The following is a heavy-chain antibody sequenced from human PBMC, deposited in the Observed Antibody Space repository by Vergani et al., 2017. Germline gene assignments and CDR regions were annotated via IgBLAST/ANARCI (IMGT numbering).Heavy chain of an antibody. CDR1: FDSIRNLY. V-gene: IGHV4-59*11. D-gene: IGHD6-19*01. Sequence: QVQLQESGPGLVKSSETLSLTCSVSFDSIRNLYCNWIRQPRGKGLEWIGSIHYSENTNYNPSLKTRVTISVDTSKNQFSLTLTSVTAADTAVYYCASDTLSGQRADRWGQGILVTVTS. CDR2: IHYSENT. J-gene: IGHJ5*02. CDR3: ASDTLSGQRADR.